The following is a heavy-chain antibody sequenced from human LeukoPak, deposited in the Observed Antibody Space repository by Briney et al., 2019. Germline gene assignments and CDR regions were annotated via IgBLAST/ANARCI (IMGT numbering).Heavy chain of an antibody. Sequence: SQTLSLTCTVSGGSISSGGYYWSRIRQHPGKGLEWIGYIYYSGSTYYNPSLKSRVTISVDTSKNQFSLKLSSVTAADTAVYYCARGETVTTVHQYYYYGMDVWGQGTTVTVSS. CDR2: IYYSGST. CDR1: GGSISSGGYY. J-gene: IGHJ6*02. D-gene: IGHD4-11*01. CDR3: ARGETVTTVHQYYYYGMDV. V-gene: IGHV4-31*03.